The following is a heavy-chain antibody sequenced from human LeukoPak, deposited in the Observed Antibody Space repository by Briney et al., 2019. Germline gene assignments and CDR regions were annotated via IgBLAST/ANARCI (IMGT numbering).Heavy chain of an antibody. D-gene: IGHD3-16*01. CDR1: GFTFSSYA. CDR3: AKVADTNYDYVWGINFDY. V-gene: IGHV3-23*01. Sequence: GGSLRLSCAASGFTFSSYAMSWVRQAPGKGLEWVSAISGSGGSTYYADSVKDRFTISRDNSKNTLYLQMNSLRAEDTAVYYCAKVADTNYDYVWGINFDYWGQGTLVTVSS. J-gene: IGHJ4*02. CDR2: ISGSGGST.